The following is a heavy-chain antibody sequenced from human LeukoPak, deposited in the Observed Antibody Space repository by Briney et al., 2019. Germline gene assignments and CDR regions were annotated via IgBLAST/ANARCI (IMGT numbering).Heavy chain of an antibody. Sequence: GGSLRLSCAASGLTFSSYWMSWVRQAPGKGLEWVANIKQDGSEKYYVDSVKGRFTISRDNAKNSLYLQMNSLRAEDTAVYYCARDWTDVNTAMADTDAFDIWGQGTMVTVSS. CDR2: IKQDGSEK. CDR3: ARDWTDVNTAMADTDAFDI. V-gene: IGHV3-7*01. CDR1: GLTFSSYW. J-gene: IGHJ3*02. D-gene: IGHD5-18*01.